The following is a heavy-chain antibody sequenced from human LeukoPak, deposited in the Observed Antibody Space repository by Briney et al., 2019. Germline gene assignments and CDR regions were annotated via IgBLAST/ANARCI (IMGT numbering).Heavy chain of an antibody. CDR2: VRYGGGNK. CDR1: GFDFSRSG. V-gene: IGHV3-30*02. D-gene: IGHD4/OR15-4a*01. Sequence: GGSLRLSSAAPGFDFSRSGVHWVRQAPGVGLEWVAFVRYGGGNKYDTDSVKGPFTIYKANSKNTLYLQMISLRVKDTAVYSCARDSGADYHSEGPRYWGLGTLVTVSS. CDR3: ARDSGADYHSEGPRY. J-gene: IGHJ4*02.